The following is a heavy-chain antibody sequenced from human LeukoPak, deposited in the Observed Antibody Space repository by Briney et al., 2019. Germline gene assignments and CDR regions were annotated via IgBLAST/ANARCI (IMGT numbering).Heavy chain of an antibody. CDR3: ARAGYSSTLYYYYGMDV. J-gene: IGHJ6*02. CDR1: GYTFTSYG. Sequence: GASVKVSCKASGYTFTSYGISWVRQAPGQGLEWMGWISAYNGNTNYAQKLQGRVTMTTDTSTSTAYMELRSLRSDDTAVYYCARAGYSSTLYYYYGMDVWGQGTTVTVSS. V-gene: IGHV1-18*01. CDR2: ISAYNGNT. D-gene: IGHD6-13*01.